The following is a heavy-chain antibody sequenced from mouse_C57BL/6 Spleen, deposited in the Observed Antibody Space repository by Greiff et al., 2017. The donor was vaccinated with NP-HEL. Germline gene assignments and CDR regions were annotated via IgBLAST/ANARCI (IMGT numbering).Heavy chain of an antibody. J-gene: IGHJ2*01. CDR1: GFTFSDAW. CDR2: IRNKANNHAT. D-gene: IGHD2-5*01. Sequence: EVMLVESGGGLVQPGGSMKLSCAASGFTFSDAWMDWVRQSPEKGLEWVAEIRNKANNHATYYAESVKGRFTISRDDSKSSVYLQMNSLRAEDTGIYYCTTISKAYYFDYWGQGTTLTVSS. CDR3: TTISKAYYFDY. V-gene: IGHV6-6*01.